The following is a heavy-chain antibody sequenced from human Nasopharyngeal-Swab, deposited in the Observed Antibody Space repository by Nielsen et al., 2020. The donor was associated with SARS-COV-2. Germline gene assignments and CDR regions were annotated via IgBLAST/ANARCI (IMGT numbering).Heavy chain of an antibody. V-gene: IGHV4-31*02. J-gene: IGHJ4*02. CDR2: IYYSGST. CDR3: ARGGAGRPGFDY. D-gene: IGHD6-6*01. Sequence: WIRQPPGKGLEWIGYIYYSGSTYYNPSLKSRVTISVDTSKNQFSLKLSSVTAADTAVYYCARGGAGRPGFDYWGQGTLVTVSS.